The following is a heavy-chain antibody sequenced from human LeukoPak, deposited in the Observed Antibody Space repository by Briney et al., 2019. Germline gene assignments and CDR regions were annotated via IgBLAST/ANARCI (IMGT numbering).Heavy chain of an antibody. CDR2: ITTGIGYT. V-gene: IGHV3-21*01. CDR3: ARGRYFDL. J-gene: IGHJ2*01. CDR1: GFTFTTYG. Sequence: GGSLRLSCSASGFTFTTYGMNWVRQAPGKGLEWVSSITTGIGYTYYAASVKGRFTISRDNAKNSLYLEMNGLRVENTAVYYCARGRYFDLWGRGTLVTVSS.